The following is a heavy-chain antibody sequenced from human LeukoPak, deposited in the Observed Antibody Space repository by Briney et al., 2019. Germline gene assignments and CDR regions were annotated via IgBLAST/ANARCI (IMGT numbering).Heavy chain of an antibody. Sequence: GGSLSLSCAASGFTFSNNWMSWVRQAPGKGLEWAANINQDGSEKNYVDSVKGRFTISRDNAKNSVYLQMNSQRAEDTAVYYCVRGKGWLDPWGQGILVTVSS. J-gene: IGHJ5*02. CDR3: VRGKGWLDP. V-gene: IGHV3-7*03. CDR1: GFTFSNNW. CDR2: INQDGSEK.